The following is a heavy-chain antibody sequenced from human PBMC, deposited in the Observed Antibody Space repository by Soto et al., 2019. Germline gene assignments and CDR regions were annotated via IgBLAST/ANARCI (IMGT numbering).Heavy chain of an antibody. CDR2: IFDTSRT. CDR1: GGSVSSGSQF. V-gene: IGHV4-61*01. J-gene: IGHJ4*02. Sequence: KASETLSLTCTVSGGSVSSGSQFWTWLRQPPGKGLEWIGCIFDTSRTEYNPSLKSRVTISLDTSKNQISLTLTSVTAADTAVYFCAARTVFRTLDDWGRGTLVTVSS. CDR3: AARTVFRTLDD.